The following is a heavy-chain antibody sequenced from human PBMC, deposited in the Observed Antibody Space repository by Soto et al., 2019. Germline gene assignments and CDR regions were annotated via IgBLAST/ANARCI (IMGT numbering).Heavy chain of an antibody. CDR2: ISAYNGNK. CDR1: GHTFPSYG. Sequence: GASVKLSCKASGHTFPSYGISWVRQAPGQGLAWMGWISAYNGNKNYAQKLQGRVTMTTDTSTSTAYMELRSLRSDDTAVYYGARAAYDSSGYSHYWGQGALVTVSS. CDR3: ARAAYDSSGYSHY. D-gene: IGHD3-22*01. J-gene: IGHJ4*02. V-gene: IGHV1-18*01.